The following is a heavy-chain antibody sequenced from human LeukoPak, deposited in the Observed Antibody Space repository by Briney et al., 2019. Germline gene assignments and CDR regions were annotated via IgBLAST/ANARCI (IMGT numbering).Heavy chain of an antibody. CDR1: GFTFSSYA. CDR2: ISGSGGST. D-gene: IGHD3-9*01. V-gene: IGHV3-23*01. Sequence: GGSLRLSCAASGFTFSSYAMSWVRQAPGKGLEWVSAISGSGGSTYYADSVKGPFTISRDNSKNTLYLQMNSLRAEDTAVYYCAKVRHDILTVACFDYWGQGTLVTVSS. CDR3: AKVRHDILTVACFDY. J-gene: IGHJ4*02.